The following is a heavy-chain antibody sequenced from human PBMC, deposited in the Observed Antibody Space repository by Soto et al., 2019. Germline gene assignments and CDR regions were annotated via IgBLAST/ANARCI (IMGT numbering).Heavy chain of an antibody. Sequence: QVQLQESALVKPSETLSLTCTVSADSISTFYWSWIRQAPGKGLEWIGSMYHSGSTYYTPSLKGRVAISVDTSKNQFSLNLNSVTAADTAVYYCARSRSCSGGTCYDHFNWFGPWGQGTLVTVSS. D-gene: IGHD2-15*01. CDR1: ADSISTFY. CDR3: ARSRSCSGGTCYDHFNWFGP. V-gene: IGHV4-59*13. J-gene: IGHJ5*02. CDR2: MYHSGST.